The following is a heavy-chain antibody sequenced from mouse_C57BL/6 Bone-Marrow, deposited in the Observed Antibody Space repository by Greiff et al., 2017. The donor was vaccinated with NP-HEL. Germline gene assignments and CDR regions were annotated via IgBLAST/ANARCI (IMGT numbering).Heavy chain of an antibody. CDR2: ISNLAYSI. CDR3: ARSNYYGSSYGFAY. Sequence: DVHLVESGGGLVQPGGSLKLSCAASGFTFSDYGMAWVRQAPRKGPEWVAFISNLAYSIYYADTVTGRFTISRENAKNTLYLEMSSLRSEDTAMYYCARSNYYGSSYGFAYWGQGTLVTVSA. D-gene: IGHD1-1*01. J-gene: IGHJ3*01. CDR1: GFTFSDYG. V-gene: IGHV5-15*01.